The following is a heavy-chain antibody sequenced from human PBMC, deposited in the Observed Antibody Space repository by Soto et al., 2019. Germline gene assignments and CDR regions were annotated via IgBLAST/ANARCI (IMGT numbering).Heavy chain of an antibody. CDR3: ARLEAYCGGDCYNFDY. V-gene: IGHV4-39*01. CDR2: IYYSGST. D-gene: IGHD2-21*01. J-gene: IGHJ4*02. CDR1: GGSISSSSYY. Sequence: SETLSLTCTVSGGSISSSSYYWGWIRQPPGKGLEWIGSIYYSGSTYYNPSLKSRVTISVDTSKNQFSLKLSSVTAADTAVYYCARLEAYCGGDCYNFDYWGQGTLVTVSS.